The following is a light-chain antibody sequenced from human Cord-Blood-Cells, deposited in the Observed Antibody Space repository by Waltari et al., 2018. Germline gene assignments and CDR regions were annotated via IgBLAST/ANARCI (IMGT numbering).Light chain of an antibody. J-gene: IGLJ3*02. V-gene: IGLV2-23*03. CDR3: CSYAGSSTFEV. Sequence: QSALTQPASVSGSPGQSITIPCTGTSSDVGSYNLVSWYQQHPGKAPKHMIYEGSKRPSGVSNRFSGSKSGNTASLTISGLQAEDEADYYCCSYAGSSTFEVFGGGTKLTVL. CDR1: SSDVGSYNL. CDR2: EGS.